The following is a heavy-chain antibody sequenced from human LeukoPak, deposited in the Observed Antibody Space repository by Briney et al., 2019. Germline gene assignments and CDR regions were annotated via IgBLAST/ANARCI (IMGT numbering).Heavy chain of an antibody. CDR2: IYTSGST. Sequence: SETSSLTCTVSGGSISSGSYYWCWIRQPAGKGLEWIGRIYTSGSTNYNPSLKSRVTISVDTSKNQFSLKLSSVTAADTAVYYCARHGAVWWFDPWGQGTLVTVSS. J-gene: IGHJ5*02. D-gene: IGHD3-16*01. CDR1: GGSISSGSYY. V-gene: IGHV4-61*02. CDR3: ARHGAVWWFDP.